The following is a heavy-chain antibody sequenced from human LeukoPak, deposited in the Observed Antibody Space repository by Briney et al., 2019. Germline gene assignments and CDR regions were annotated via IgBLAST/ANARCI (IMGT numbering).Heavy chain of an antibody. CDR1: GGSISSSSYY. V-gene: IGHV4-39*07. CDR2: IYYSGST. J-gene: IGHJ4*02. Sequence: NTSETLSLTCTVSGGSISSSSYYWGWIRQPPGKGLEWIGSIYYSGSTYYNPSLKSRVTISVDTSKNQFSLKLSSVTAADTAVYYCASLYMLYYDFWSGYNDYWGQGTLVTVSS. D-gene: IGHD3-3*01. CDR3: ASLYMLYYDFWSGYNDY.